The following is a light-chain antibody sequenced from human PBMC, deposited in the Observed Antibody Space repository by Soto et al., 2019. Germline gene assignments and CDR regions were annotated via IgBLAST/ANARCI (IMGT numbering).Light chain of an antibody. V-gene: IGLV2-23*02. Sequence: QSALTQPASVSGSPGQSITISCTGTSSDVGSHNLVSWYQQHPGQAPKLMIYEVSKRPLGASARFSASKSGNTASLTISGLQAEVASDYYCCSSGGSRAVFGGGTQLTVL. CDR3: CSSGGSRAV. CDR1: SSDVGSHNL. CDR2: EVS. J-gene: IGLJ7*01.